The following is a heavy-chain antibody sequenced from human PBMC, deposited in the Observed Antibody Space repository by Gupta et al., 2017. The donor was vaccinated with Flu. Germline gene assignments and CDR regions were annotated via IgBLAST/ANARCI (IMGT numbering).Heavy chain of an antibody. CDR1: GFTFTSYA. CDR3: AKDEPWDYNFDF. D-gene: IGHD1-7*01. CDR2: ISGSGGRT. V-gene: IGHV3-23*01. Sequence: EVQLLESGGGLVQPGGSVRLSCAAFGFTFTSYAMSWVRQAPGKGLEWVSLISGSGGRTYYADSVKGRFTISRDNSKNTLYLQMNSLRAEDTAVFYCAKDEPWDYNFDFWGQGTLVTVSS. J-gene: IGHJ4*02.